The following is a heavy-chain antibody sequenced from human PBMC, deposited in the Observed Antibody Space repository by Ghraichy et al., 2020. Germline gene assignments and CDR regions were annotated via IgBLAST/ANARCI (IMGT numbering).Heavy chain of an antibody. CDR2: IYYGGST. Sequence: SETLSLTCTVSGGSISSSDYYWGWIRQPPGKGLEWIGNIYYGGSTYYNPSLRSRVTISVDTSKNQFSLKLSSVTAADTAVYYCARQVRDGYNGREYYFDYWGQGTLVTVSS. CDR3: ARQVRDGYNGREYYFDY. CDR1: GGSISSSDYY. D-gene: IGHD5-24*01. J-gene: IGHJ4*02. V-gene: IGHV4-39*01.